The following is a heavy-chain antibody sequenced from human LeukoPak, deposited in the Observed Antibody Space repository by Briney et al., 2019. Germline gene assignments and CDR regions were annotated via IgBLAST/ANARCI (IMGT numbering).Heavy chain of an antibody. CDR3: ARTSPRAATFDY. V-gene: IGHV4-4*07. CDR1: GGSISSYY. J-gene: IGHJ4*02. D-gene: IGHD2-15*01. CDR2: IYTSGTT. Sequence: SETLSLTCAISGGSISSYYWSWIRQPAGKGLEWIGRIYTSGTTNYNPSLKSRVTMSVDTSKNQFSLNLNSVTAADTAVYYCARTSPRAATFDYWGQGTLVTVSS.